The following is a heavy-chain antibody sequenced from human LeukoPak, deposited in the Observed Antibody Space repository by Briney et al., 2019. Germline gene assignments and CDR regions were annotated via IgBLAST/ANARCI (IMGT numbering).Heavy chain of an antibody. CDR3: AELGITMIGGV. V-gene: IGHV3-74*01. CDR2: INSDGSST. Sequence: GGSLTLSCAASGFTFSSYWMHWVRQAPGKGLVWVARINSDGSSTSYADSVKGRFTISRDNAKNSLYLQMNSLRAEDTAVYYCAELGITMIGGVWGKGTTVTISS. D-gene: IGHD3-10*02. J-gene: IGHJ6*04. CDR1: GFTFSSYW.